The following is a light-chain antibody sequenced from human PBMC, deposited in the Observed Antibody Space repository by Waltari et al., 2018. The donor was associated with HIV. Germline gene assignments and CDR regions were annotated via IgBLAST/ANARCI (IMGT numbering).Light chain of an antibody. CDR1: KLGDKY. CDR3: QAWDNRTGV. J-gene: IGLJ3*02. CDR2: EDD. V-gene: IGLV3-1*01. Sequence: SYELTQPPSVSVSPGQTARITGSGDKLGDKYASWYQQKSGQSPVLVIYEDDKRPSGIPERFSGSNSGNTATLTISGTQATDEADYYCQAWDNRTGVFGGGTKLTVL.